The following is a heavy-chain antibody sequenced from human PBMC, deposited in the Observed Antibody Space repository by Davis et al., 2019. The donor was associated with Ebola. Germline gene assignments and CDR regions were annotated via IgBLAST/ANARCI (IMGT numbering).Heavy chain of an antibody. CDR1: GYSSKNYA. CDR2: ISAYNGNT. CDR3: ARTSIVGTTTTASDI. V-gene: IGHV1-18*01. D-gene: IGHD1-26*01. Sequence: ASVKVSCKASGYSSKNYAISWVRQAPGQGLEWMGWISAYNGNTNYAQKVQRRVTMTTDTSTGTAYLDLRSLRSDDTAVYFCARTSIVGTTTTASDIWGQGTLVTVSS. J-gene: IGHJ3*02.